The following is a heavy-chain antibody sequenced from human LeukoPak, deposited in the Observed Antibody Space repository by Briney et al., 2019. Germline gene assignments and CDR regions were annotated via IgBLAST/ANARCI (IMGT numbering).Heavy chain of an antibody. CDR1: GFTFSSYA. Sequence: GGSLRLSCAASGFTFSSYAMSWVRQAPGKGLEWVSAISGSGGSTYYADSVKGRFTISRGNSKNTLYLQMNSLRAEDTAVYYCAKRVYDILTGYYNYYYYMDVWGKGTTVTVSS. CDR2: ISGSGGST. V-gene: IGHV3-23*01. CDR3: AKRVYDILTGYYNYYYYMDV. D-gene: IGHD3-9*01. J-gene: IGHJ6*03.